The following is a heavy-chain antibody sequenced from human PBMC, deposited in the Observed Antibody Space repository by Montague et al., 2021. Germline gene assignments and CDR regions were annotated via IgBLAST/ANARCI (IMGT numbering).Heavy chain of an antibody. CDR2: ITYTGNT. CDR1: GGSISSSNYH. Sequence: SETRSLTCIVFGGSISSSNYHWGWIRQPPGKGLEWIGSITYTGNTYYNPSLKSRVTMSVDTSRNQFSLKLTSVTAADTAVYYCARLDIVLIYWGFDYWGQGTLVTVSS. V-gene: IGHV4-39*01. CDR3: ARLDIVLIYWGFDY. J-gene: IGHJ4*02. D-gene: IGHD2-8*01.